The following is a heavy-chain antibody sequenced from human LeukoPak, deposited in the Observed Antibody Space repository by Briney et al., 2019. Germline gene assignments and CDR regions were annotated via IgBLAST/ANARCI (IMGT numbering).Heavy chain of an antibody. CDR1: GYSFTSYW. V-gene: IGHV5-51*01. CDR3: ARRRGWDSYENSGYVFDL. CDR2: IYPGDSDT. Sequence: GESLKISCKGSGYSFTSYWIGWVRQMPGKGLEWMGIIYPGDSDTRYSPSFQGQVTISADKSISTAYLQWSSLKAPDTALYFCARRRGWDSYENSGYVFDLWGQGTMVTVSS. D-gene: IGHD3-22*01. J-gene: IGHJ3*01.